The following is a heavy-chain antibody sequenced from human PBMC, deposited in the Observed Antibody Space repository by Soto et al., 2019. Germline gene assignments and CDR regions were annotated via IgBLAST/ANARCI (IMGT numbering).Heavy chain of an antibody. D-gene: IGHD3-10*01. CDR1: GGSISSYY. Sequence: QVQLQESGPGLVKPSETLSLTCTVSGGSISSYYWNWIRQPPGKGLEWIGSIYDNGYTNYNHSLKRRVSVSVDTSKNQFSLTLSSVTAADTAVYYCAGDTYGCDSWGQGTLVTVSS. V-gene: IGHV4-59*01. CDR3: AGDTYGCDS. J-gene: IGHJ4*02. CDR2: IYDNGYT.